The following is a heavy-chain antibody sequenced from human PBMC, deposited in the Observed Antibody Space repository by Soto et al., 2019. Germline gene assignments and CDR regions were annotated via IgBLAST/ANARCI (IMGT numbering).Heavy chain of an antibody. CDR3: AGCHRWDTAMVTFYYYGMDV. CDR2: IYYSGST. Sequence: PSETLSLTCTVSGGSISSYYWSWIRQPPGKGLEWIGYIYYSGSTNYNPSLKSRVTISVDTSKNQFSLKLSSVTAADTAVYYCAGCHRWDTAMVTFYYYGMDVWGQGTTVTVSS. J-gene: IGHJ6*02. CDR1: GGSISSYY. V-gene: IGHV4-59*12. D-gene: IGHD5-18*01.